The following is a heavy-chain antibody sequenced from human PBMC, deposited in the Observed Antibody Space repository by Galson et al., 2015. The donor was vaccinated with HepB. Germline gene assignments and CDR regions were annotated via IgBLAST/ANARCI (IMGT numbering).Heavy chain of an antibody. CDR3: ARRVNFDWLLGGDWFDP. V-gene: IGHV1-3*01. J-gene: IGHJ5*02. Sequence: SVKVSCKASGYTFTSYPMHWVRQAPGQRLEWMGWINAGNGNTKYSQKFQGRVTITRDTSASTAYMDLSSLRSEDTAVYYCARRVNFDWLLGGDWFDPWGQGTLVTVSS. D-gene: IGHD3-9*01. CDR1: GYTFTSYP. CDR2: INAGNGNT.